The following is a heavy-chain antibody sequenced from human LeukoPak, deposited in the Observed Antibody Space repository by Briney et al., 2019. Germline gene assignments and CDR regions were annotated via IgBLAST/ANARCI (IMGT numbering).Heavy chain of an antibody. CDR3: AKTGNYNWNGFDY. CDR1: RFTSSNYG. D-gene: IGHD1-20*01. CDR2: ISYDGSNK. J-gene: IGHJ4*02. Sequence: PGGSLRLSCAASRFTSSNYGMDWVRQAPGKGLEWVAIISYDGSNKYYADSVKGRFTISRDNSKNTLYLQMNSLRVEDSAVYYCAKTGNYNWNGFDYWGQGTLVTVSS. V-gene: IGHV3-30*18.